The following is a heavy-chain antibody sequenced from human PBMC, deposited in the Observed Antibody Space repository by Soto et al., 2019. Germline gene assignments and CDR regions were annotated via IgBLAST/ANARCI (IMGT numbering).Heavy chain of an antibody. V-gene: IGHV5-51*01. D-gene: IGHD6-13*01. CDR1: GYRFSSFW. Sequence: GESLKISCHGSGYRFSSFWICWVRQKPGKGLEWMGIAQPGHSDTRYSPAFQGHVTISADESTNTAYLQWSSLRASDTAMYFCARHGYSSSWYPDHWGQGTLVTVSS. CDR2: AQPGHSDT. J-gene: IGHJ4*02. CDR3: ARHGYSSSWYPDH.